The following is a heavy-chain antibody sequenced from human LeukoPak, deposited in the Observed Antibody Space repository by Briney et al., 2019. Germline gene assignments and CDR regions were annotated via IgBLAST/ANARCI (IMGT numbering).Heavy chain of an antibody. CDR2: IYSGGST. Sequence: GGSLRLSCAASGFTVSSNYMSWVRQAPGKGLEWVSVIYSGGSTYYADSVRGRFTISRDNSKNTLYLQMNSLRAEDTAVYYCAREGSKMASAAWGQGTLVTVSS. V-gene: IGHV3-66*01. CDR3: AREGSKMASAA. D-gene: IGHD5-24*01. J-gene: IGHJ5*02. CDR1: GFTVSSNY.